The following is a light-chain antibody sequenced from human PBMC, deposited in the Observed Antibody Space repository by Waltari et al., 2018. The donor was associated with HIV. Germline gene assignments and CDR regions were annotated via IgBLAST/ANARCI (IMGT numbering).Light chain of an antibody. CDR2: EVN. CDR3: SSYAGSNIVL. CDR1: STDIGSYNY. J-gene: IGLJ2*01. V-gene: IGLV2-8*01. Sequence: QSALTQPSSASGSPGQSVTISCTGTSTDIGSYNYVSWYQQHPGKAPTLIIYEVNKRPSGVPDRFSGSKSGDTASLTVSGLQAEDEADYYCSSYAGSNIVLFGGGTKLTVL.